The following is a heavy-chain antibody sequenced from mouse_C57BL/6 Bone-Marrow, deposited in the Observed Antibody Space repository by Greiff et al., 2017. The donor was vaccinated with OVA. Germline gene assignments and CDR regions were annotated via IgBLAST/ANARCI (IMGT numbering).Heavy chain of an antibody. V-gene: IGHV5-16*01. J-gene: IGHJ2*01. D-gene: IGHD2-10*02. Sequence: EVMLVESEGGLVQPGSSMKLSCTASGFTFSDYYMAWVRQVPEKGLEWVANINYDGSSTYYLDSLKSRFIISRDNAKNILYLQMSSLKSEDTATYYCARALGLLSYFDYWGQGTTLTVAS. CDR1: GFTFSDYY. CDR3: ARALGLLSYFDY. CDR2: INYDGSST.